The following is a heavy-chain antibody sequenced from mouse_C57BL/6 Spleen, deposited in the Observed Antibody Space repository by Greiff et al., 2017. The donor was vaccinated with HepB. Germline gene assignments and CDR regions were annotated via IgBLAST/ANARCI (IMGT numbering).Heavy chain of an antibody. CDR2: ISSGGSYT. Sequence: EVQLVESGGDLVKPGGSLKLSCAASGFTFSSYGMSWVRQTPDKRLEWVATISSGGSYTYYPDSVKGRFTISRDNAKNTLYLQMSSLKAEDTAMYYCARKAWDAYSFDYWGQGTTLTVSS. D-gene: IGHD4-1*01. CDR3: ARKAWDAYSFDY. CDR1: GFTFSSYG. J-gene: IGHJ2*01. V-gene: IGHV5-6*01.